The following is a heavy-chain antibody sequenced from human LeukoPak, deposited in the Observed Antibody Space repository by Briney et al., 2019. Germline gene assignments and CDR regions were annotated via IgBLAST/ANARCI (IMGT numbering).Heavy chain of an antibody. J-gene: IGHJ4*02. CDR1: GFTFSSYA. CDR3: IAAAGTNFGY. V-gene: IGHV3-30-3*01. Sequence: GRSLGLSCAASGFTFSSYAMHWVRQAPGKGLEWVAVISYDGSNKYYADSVKGRFTISRDNSKNSLYLQMNSLRAEDTAVYYCIAAAGTNFGYWGQGTLVTVSS. CDR2: ISYDGSNK. D-gene: IGHD6-13*01.